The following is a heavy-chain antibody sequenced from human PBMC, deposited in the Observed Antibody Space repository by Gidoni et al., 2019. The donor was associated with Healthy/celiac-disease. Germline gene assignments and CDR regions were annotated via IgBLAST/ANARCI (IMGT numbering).Heavy chain of an antibody. CDR1: GFTFSSYA. D-gene: IGHD3-22*01. CDR3: AKDAGVITMIVVVSLIDY. CDR2: ISGSGGST. Sequence: EVQLLESGGGLVQPGGSLRLSCAASGFTFSSYAMSWVRQAPGKGLERVSAISGSGGSTYYADSVKGRFTISRDNSKNTLYLQMNSLRAEDTAVYYCAKDAGVITMIVVVSLIDYWGQGTLVTVSS. J-gene: IGHJ4*02. V-gene: IGHV3-23*01.